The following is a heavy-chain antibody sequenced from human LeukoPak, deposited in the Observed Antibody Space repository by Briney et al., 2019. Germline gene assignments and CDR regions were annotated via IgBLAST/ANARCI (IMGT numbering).Heavy chain of an antibody. D-gene: IGHD6-19*01. CDR3: ARASLAVAGVEDYFDY. CDR2: ISSSSSYI. Sequence: GGSLRLSCAASGFTFSRYSMNWVRQAPGKGLEWVSSISSSSSYIYYADSVKGRFTISRDNAKNSLYLQMNSLRAEDTAVYYCARASLAVAGVEDYFDYWGQGTLVTVSS. J-gene: IGHJ4*02. V-gene: IGHV3-21*01. CDR1: GFTFSRYS.